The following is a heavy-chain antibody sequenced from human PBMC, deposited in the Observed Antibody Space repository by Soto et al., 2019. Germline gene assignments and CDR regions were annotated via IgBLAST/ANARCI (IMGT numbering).Heavy chain of an antibody. J-gene: IGHJ6*02. CDR2: ISSSSSYT. CDR1: GFTFSDYY. Sequence: WGSLRLSCAASGFTFSDYYMSWIRQAPGKGLEWVSYISSSSSYTNYADSVKGRFTISRDNAKNSLYLQMNSLRAEDTAVYYCARDRLDSGSGSYYYYGMDVWGQGTTVTVSS. V-gene: IGHV3-11*06. CDR3: ARDRLDSGSGSYYYYGMDV. D-gene: IGHD3-10*01.